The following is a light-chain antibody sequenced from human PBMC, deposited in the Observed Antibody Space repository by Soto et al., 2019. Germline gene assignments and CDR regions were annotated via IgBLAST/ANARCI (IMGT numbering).Light chain of an antibody. J-gene: IGLJ3*02. CDR1: SSNIGAGYD. CDR3: QSYDSSLSGSV. CDR2: ANT. V-gene: IGLV1-40*01. Sequence: QSGLTQTPSVSGAPGQRVTISCTGSSSNIGAGYDVHWYQQLPGTTPKLLIYANTNRPSGVPDRFSGSKSGTSASLAITGLQAEDEADYYCQSYDSSLSGSVFGGGTKLTVL.